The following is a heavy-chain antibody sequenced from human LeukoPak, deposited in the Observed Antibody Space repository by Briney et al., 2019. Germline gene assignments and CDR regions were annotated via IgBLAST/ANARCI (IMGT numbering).Heavy chain of an antibody. J-gene: IGHJ5*02. CDR1: GYTFTGYY. D-gene: IGHD5-18*01. Sequence: ASVKVSCKASGYTFTGYYMHWVRQAPGQGLEWMGWINPNSGGTNYAQKFQGRVTMTRDTSISTAYMELGRLRSDDTAVYYCARDGADTAMVPLNWFDPWGQGTLVTVSS. CDR2: INPNSGGT. CDR3: ARDGADTAMVPLNWFDP. V-gene: IGHV1-2*02.